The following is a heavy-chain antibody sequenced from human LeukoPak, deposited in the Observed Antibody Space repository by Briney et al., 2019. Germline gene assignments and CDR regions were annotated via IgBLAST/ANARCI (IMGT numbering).Heavy chain of an antibody. CDR3: ARTSFGELFNVGNWFDP. D-gene: IGHD3-10*01. CDR1: GDSVSSNSAT. V-gene: IGHV6-1*01. Sequence: SQTLSLTCAISGDSVSSNSATWNWIRQSPSRGLEWLGRTYYRSKWYNDYAVSVKSRITINADTSKNQFSLQMNSVTPEDTAVYYCARTSFGELFNVGNWFDPWGQGTLVTVSS. CDR2: TYYRSKWYN. J-gene: IGHJ5*02.